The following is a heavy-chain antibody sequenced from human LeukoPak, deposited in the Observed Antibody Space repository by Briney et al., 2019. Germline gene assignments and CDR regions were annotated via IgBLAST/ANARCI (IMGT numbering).Heavy chain of an antibody. CDR3: ARARDIVVVPAAIPPDY. J-gene: IGHJ4*02. CDR2: ISSSSSYI. D-gene: IGHD2-2*02. Sequence: GGSLRLSCVGSGITFSSYWMNWVRQAPGKGLEWVSSISSSSSYIYYADSVKGRFTISRDNAKNSLYLQMNSLRAEDTAVYYCARARDIVVVPAAIPPDYWGQGTLVTVSS. CDR1: GITFSSYW. V-gene: IGHV3-21*01.